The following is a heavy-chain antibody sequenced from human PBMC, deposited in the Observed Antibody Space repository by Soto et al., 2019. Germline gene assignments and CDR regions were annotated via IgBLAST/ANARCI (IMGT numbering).Heavy chain of an antibody. CDR2: MNPNSGDT. CDR1: GYTFNTYD. Sequence: ASVKVSCKASGYTFNTYDINWVRKATGQGLEWMGWMNPNSGDTGVAQKFQGRVTMTRSTSTSTAYMELSSLRSDDTAVYYCARVVMYYYWDDYWGQGTLVTVSS. V-gene: IGHV1-8*01. J-gene: IGHJ4*02. D-gene: IGHD3-10*01. CDR3: ARVVMYYYWDDY.